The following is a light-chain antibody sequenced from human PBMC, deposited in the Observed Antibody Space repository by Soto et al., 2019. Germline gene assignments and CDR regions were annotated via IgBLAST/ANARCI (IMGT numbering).Light chain of an antibody. CDR3: QQYNKGALT. V-gene: IGKV3-15*01. CDR2: AAS. CDR1: QSVSSN. J-gene: IGKJ4*01. Sequence: EIVMTQSPATLSVSPGERATLSCRASQSVSSNLAWYQQKPGQAPRLLIYAASTRATGIPARFGGSGSGTDFTLTISSLQSEDFAVYYCQQYNKGALTFGGGTKVDIK.